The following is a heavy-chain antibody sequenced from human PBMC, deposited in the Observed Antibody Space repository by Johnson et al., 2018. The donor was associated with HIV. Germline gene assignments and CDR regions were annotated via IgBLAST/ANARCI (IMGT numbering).Heavy chain of an antibody. CDR1: GFIFDDYA. Sequence: LVESGGGLVKPGGSLRLSCAASGFIFDDYAMHWVRQAPGKGLEWVSGISWNSGSIGYADSVKGRFTISRDNAKNSLYLQMNSLRAEDTALYYCAKEASSGPDAFDIWGQGTMVTVSS. V-gene: IGHV3-9*01. J-gene: IGHJ3*02. D-gene: IGHD6-19*01. CDR3: AKEASSGPDAFDI. CDR2: ISWNSGSI.